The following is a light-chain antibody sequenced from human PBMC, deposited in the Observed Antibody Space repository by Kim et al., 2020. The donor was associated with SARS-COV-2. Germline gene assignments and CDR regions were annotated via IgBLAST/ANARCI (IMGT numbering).Light chain of an antibody. CDR3: SSYTTPSTYV. CDR1: SSDVGAYNF. J-gene: IGLJ1*01. Sequence: GQSITISCTGTSSDVGAYNFVSWYQQHPGKAPKLIIHHGSNRPSGVSNRFSGSKSGNTASLTISGLQAEDEADYYCSSYTTPSTYVFGTGTKVTVL. V-gene: IGLV2-14*03. CDR2: HGS.